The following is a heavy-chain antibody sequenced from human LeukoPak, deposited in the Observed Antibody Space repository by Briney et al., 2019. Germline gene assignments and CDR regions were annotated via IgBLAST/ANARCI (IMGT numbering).Heavy chain of an antibody. CDR2: ISSSGIYI. J-gene: IGHJ4*02. V-gene: IGHV3-21*03. CDR3: ARDFKHTTMIQDTTGY. D-gene: IGHD4-17*01. CDR1: GFTFSTYS. Sequence: GGSLRLSCAASGFTFSTYSMNWVRQAPGKGLEWVSSISSSGIYIYYADSAKGRFTISRDNAKNSLYLQMNSLRVEDTAVYYCARDFKHTTMIQDTTGYWGQGTLVTVS.